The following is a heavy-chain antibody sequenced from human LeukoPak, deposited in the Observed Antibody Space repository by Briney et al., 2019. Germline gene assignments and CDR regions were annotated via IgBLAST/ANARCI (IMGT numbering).Heavy chain of an antibody. Sequence: GASVKVSCKASGYTFTSYYMHWVRQAPGQGLEWMGWISAYNGNTNYAQKLQGRVTMTTDTSTSTAYMELRSLRSDDTAVYYCARVNGYSYGNKWDYWGQGTLVTVSS. CDR2: ISAYNGNT. J-gene: IGHJ4*02. CDR3: ARVNGYSYGNKWDY. D-gene: IGHD5-18*01. CDR1: GYTFTSYY. V-gene: IGHV1-18*04.